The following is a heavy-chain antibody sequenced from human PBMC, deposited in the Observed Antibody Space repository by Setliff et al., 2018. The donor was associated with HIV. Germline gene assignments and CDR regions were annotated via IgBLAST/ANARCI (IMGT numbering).Heavy chain of an antibody. CDR2: ISSDGSDK. CDR3: ARRRMITIFDAFDI. V-gene: IGHV3-30*03. Sequence: PGGSLRLSCEASGFTVSSSYMAWVRQAPGKGLEWVAVISSDGSDKYSADSVKGRFTISRDNSKNTLYLQMNNLRPEDTAVYYCARRRMITIFDAFDIWGQGTMVTVSS. D-gene: IGHD3-3*01. J-gene: IGHJ3*02. CDR1: GFTVSSSY.